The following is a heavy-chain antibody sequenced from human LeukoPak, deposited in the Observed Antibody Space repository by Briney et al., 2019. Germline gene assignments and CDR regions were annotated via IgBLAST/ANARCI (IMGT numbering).Heavy chain of an antibody. CDR2: IYTSGST. CDR1: GGSISSGSYY. V-gene: IGHV4-61*02. Sequence: SETLSLTCTVSGGSISSGSYYWSWIRQPAGKGLEWIGRIYTSGSTNYNPSLKSRVTISVDTSKNQFSLKLSSVTAADTAVYYCARQGGPGYSYGYGYWGQGTLVTVSS. J-gene: IGHJ4*02. D-gene: IGHD5-18*01. CDR3: ARQGGPGYSYGYGY.